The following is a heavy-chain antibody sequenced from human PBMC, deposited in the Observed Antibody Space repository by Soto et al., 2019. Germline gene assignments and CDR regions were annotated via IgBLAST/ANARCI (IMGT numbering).Heavy chain of an antibody. V-gene: IGHV4-34*01. CDR1: GGSFSGYY. CDR2: INHSGST. D-gene: IGHD5-12*01. Sequence: SETLSLTCAVYGGSFSGYYWSWIRQPPGKGLEWIGEINHSGSTNYNPSLQSRVTISVDTSKNQFSLKLSSVTAADTAVYYRAREFEDSGYEPYYYYYGMDVWGQGTTVTVSS. CDR3: AREFEDSGYEPYYYYYGMDV. J-gene: IGHJ6*02.